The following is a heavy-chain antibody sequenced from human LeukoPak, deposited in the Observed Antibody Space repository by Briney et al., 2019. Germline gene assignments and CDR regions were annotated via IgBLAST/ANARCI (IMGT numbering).Heavy chain of an antibody. CDR2: ISSNGGST. D-gene: IGHD4-17*01. CDR3: ARGRHPMTTYTNNDAFVI. J-gene: IGHJ3*02. V-gene: IGHV3-64*01. CDR1: GFTFSSYA. Sequence: GGSLRLSCAASGFTFSSYAMHWVRQAPGKGLEYVSAISSNGGSTYYANSVKGRFTISRDNSKNLLYLQMGSLRAEQMAVYYCARGRHPMTTYTNNDAFVIWGPGTMVTVSS.